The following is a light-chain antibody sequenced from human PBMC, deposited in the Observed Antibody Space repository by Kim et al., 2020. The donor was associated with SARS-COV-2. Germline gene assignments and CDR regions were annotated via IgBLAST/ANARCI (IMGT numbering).Light chain of an antibody. J-gene: IGKJ2*01. Sequence: LSPGERATPSCRASQSVSSSNLAWYQQKPGQAPRVLIYGASSRATGIPDRFSGSGSGTDFTLTISRLEPEDFAVYYCQQYGNSPYTFGQGAKLEI. CDR1: QSVSSSN. CDR3: QQYGNSPYT. CDR2: GAS. V-gene: IGKV3-20*01.